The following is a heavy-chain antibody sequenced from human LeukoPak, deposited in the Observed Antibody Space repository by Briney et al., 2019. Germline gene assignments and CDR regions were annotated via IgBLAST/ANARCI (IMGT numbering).Heavy chain of an antibody. V-gene: IGHV3-15*01. CDR2: IKSKTDGGTI. CDR3: TTDGYCSGGNCYSYDY. Sequence: GGSLRLSCAASGFTFSTAWVNWVRQAPGKGLEWVGRIKSKTDGGTIDYAAPVKGRFTISRDDSKNTLYLEMNSLKTDVTVVYYCTTDGYCSGGNCYSYDYWGLGTLVTVSS. CDR1: GFTFSTAW. J-gene: IGHJ4*02. D-gene: IGHD2-15*01.